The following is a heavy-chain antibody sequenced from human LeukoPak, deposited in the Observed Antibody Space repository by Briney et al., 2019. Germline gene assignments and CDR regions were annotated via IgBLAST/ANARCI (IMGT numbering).Heavy chain of an antibody. Sequence: ASVKVSCKASGGTFSSYAISWVRQAPGQGLEWMGGIIPIFGTANYAQKFQGRVTITTDESTSTAYMELSSLRSEDTAVYYCASSLYVWGSYRYLNDYWGQGTLVTVSS. J-gene: IGHJ4*02. V-gene: IGHV1-69*05. CDR1: GGTFSSYA. D-gene: IGHD3-16*02. CDR3: ASSLYVWGSYRYLNDY. CDR2: IIPIFGTA.